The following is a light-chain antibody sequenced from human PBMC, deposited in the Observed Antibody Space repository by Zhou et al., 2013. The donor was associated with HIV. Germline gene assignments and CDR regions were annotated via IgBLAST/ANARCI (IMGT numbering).Light chain of an antibody. J-gene: IGKJ2*01. V-gene: IGKV1-33*01. CDR2: DAS. CDR1: QDISNH. CDR3: QQYDNLPPYT. Sequence: DIQMTQSPSSLSASLGARVTITCQASQDISNHLSWYQQKPGKAPKLLIYDASNLETGVPSRFSGSGSGTDFTFTISSLQPEDIATYHCQQYDNLPPYTFGQGTKLNIK.